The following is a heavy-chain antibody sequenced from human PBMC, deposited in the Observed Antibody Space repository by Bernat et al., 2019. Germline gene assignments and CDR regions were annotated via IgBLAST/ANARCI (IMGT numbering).Heavy chain of an antibody. J-gene: IGHJ4*02. V-gene: IGHV3-73*01. CDR2: LRSKANSYAA. CDR1: GFTFSGAA. Sequence: EVQLVESGGGLVQPGGSLKLSCAVSGFTFSGAAIHWVRQASGKGLEWVGRLRSKANSYAAAYAASVKGRFTISRDDSKNTAYLQMNSLQTEDTAVYYCVRRRTDDSSGYFDYWGQGTLVTVSS. CDR3: VRRRTDDSSGYFDY. D-gene: IGHD3-22*01.